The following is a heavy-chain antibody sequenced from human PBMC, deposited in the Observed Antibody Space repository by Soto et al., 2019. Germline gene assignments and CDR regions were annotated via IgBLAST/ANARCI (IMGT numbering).Heavy chain of an antibody. V-gene: IGHV3-53*04. CDR3: AREGIAVAGMVFGAFDI. J-gene: IGHJ3*02. D-gene: IGHD6-19*01. CDR1: GFTVSSNY. CDR2: IYSGGST. Sequence: GGSLRLSCAASGFTVSSNYMSWVRQAPGKGLEWVSVIYSGGSTYYADSVKGRFTISRHNSKNTLYLQMNSLRAEDTAVYYCAREGIAVAGMVFGAFDIWGQGTMVTVSS.